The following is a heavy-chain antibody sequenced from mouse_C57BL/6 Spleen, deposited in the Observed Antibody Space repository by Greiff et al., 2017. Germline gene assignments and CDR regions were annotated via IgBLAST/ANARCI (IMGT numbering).Heavy chain of an antibody. CDR1: GFTFSSYA. CDR3: ARAYYGSSYGFAY. D-gene: IGHD1-1*01. J-gene: IGHJ3*01. CDR2: ISDGGSYT. Sequence: EVKLVESGGGLVKPGGSLKLSCAASGFTFSSYAMSGVRQTPEKRLEWVATISDGGSYTYYPDNVKGRFTISRDNAKNNLYLQMSHLKSEDTAMYYCARAYYGSSYGFAYWGQGTLVTVSA. V-gene: IGHV5-4*03.